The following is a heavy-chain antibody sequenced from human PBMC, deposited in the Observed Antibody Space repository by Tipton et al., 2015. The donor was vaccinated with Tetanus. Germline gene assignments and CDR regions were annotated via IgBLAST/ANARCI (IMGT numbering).Heavy chain of an antibody. J-gene: IGHJ6*02. CDR1: GVSISSGDYC. CDR3: ARERIEAFYYHGLDV. CDR2: IYQNGDA. V-gene: IGHV4-61*08. D-gene: IGHD2-21*01. Sequence: TLSLTCTVSGVSISSGDYCWSWIRQPPGKGLEWIAYIYQNGDANYNPSLQSRVTISVDTSKNQFSLQLAFVTAADTAIYYCARERIEAFYYHGLDVWGPGTTVTVSS.